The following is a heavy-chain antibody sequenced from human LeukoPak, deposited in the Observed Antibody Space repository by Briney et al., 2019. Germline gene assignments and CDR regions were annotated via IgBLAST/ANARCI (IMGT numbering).Heavy chain of an antibody. CDR1: GYTFTSYY. V-gene: IGHV1-46*01. Sequence: ASVKVSCKASGYTFTSYYMHWVRQAPGQGLEWMGIINPSGGSTSYAQKFQGRVTMTRDTSTSTVYMELSSLRSEDTAVYYCARGVSCTNGVCYTSYYYYYGMDVWGQGTMVTVSS. CDR3: ARGVSCTNGVCYTSYYYYYGMDV. J-gene: IGHJ6*02. CDR2: INPSGGST. D-gene: IGHD2-8*01.